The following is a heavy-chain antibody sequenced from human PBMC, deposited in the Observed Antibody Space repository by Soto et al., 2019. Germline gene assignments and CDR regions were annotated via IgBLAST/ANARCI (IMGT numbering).Heavy chain of an antibody. V-gene: IGHV1-3*01. CDR2: INAGNGNT. CDR3: ARDFVGSSSFYYYYVMAV. D-gene: IGHD6-6*01. CDR1: GYTFTSYA. J-gene: IGHJ6*02. Sequence: ASVKVSCKASGYTFTSYAMHWVRQAPGQRLEWMGWINAGNGNTKYSQKFQGRVTITRDTSASTAYMELSSLRSEDTAVYYCARDFVGSSSFYYYYVMAVWGQGTTVTVSS.